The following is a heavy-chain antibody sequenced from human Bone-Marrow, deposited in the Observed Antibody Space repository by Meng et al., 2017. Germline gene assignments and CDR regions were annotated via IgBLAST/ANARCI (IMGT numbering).Heavy chain of an antibody. D-gene: IGHD6-19*01. J-gene: IGHJ4*02. Sequence: QGQLQESGPGLGKPSGHLSLTCGVSGASVSSGYWWTWVRQPPGKGLEWIGEFHHSGTTNYNPSLRSRVTISVDTSKNQFSLRLTSVTAADTAVYYCAASPGWWRIDSWGQGTLVTVSS. CDR2: FHHSGTT. CDR3: AASPGWWRIDS. CDR1: GASVSSGYW. V-gene: IGHV4-4*02.